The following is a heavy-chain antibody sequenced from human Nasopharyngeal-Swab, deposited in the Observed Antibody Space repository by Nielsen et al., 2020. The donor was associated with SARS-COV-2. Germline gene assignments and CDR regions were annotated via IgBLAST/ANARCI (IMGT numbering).Heavy chain of an antibody. J-gene: IGHJ6*02. D-gene: IGHD3-3*01. CDR3: ARGTVFGVANGMDV. CDR2: IGRYGTDI. V-gene: IGHV3-21*01. Sequence: GESLKISCAASGFTFNNYNFNWVRQAPGKELEWVSSIGRYGTDIFHADSVKGRFSVFRDAANKSIYLQMRSLRAEDTAVYYCARGTVFGVANGMDVWGQGTTVTVSS. CDR1: GFTFNNYN.